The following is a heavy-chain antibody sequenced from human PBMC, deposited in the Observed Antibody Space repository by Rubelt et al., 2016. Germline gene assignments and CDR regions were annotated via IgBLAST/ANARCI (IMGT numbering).Heavy chain of an antibody. Sequence: QVQLQESGPGLVKPSETLSLTCTVSGGSISSYYWSWIRQPPGKGLEWIGYIYYSGSTNYNPSPTGRVTISVDRSRNQFSVKLGSVTAADTAVYYCARHLANYYDSSGYYYGMDVWGQGTTVTVSS. J-gene: IGHJ6*02. CDR2: IYYSGST. D-gene: IGHD3-22*01. CDR1: GGSISSYY. CDR3: ARHLANYYDSSGYYYGMDV. V-gene: IGHV4-59*08.